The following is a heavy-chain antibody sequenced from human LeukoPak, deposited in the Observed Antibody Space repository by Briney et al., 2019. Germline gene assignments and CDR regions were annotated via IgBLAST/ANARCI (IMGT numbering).Heavy chain of an antibody. CDR1: GFSFKDYN. V-gene: IGHV3-30*03. Sequence: GGSLRLSCAASGFSFKDYNMHWVRQAPGKGLEWVAVITYDGSNKYYTDSVKGRFTISRDNSKSTLYLQMNSLKSEDTAVYYCTTYGSGRKFDYWGQGILVTVSS. D-gene: IGHD3-10*01. CDR3: TTYGSGRKFDY. J-gene: IGHJ4*02. CDR2: ITYDGSNK.